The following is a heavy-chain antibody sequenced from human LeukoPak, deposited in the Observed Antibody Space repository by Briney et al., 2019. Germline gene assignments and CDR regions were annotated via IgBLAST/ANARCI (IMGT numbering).Heavy chain of an antibody. Sequence: ASVKVSCKASGYSFTTYDMNWVRQAADQGLEWMGYMSPSNGKVLYAQKFRGRITMTRDTSIDTAYMELNSLTSDDTAVYYCASDFWSGPLSSWGQGTLVTVSS. CDR2: MSPSNGKV. J-gene: IGHJ5*02. CDR1: GYSFTTYD. D-gene: IGHD3-3*01. V-gene: IGHV1-8*01. CDR3: ASDFWSGPLSS.